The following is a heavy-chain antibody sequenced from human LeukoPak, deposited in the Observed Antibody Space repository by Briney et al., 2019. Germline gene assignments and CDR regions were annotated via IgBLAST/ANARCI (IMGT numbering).Heavy chain of an antibody. V-gene: IGHV3-23*01. Sequence: GGSLRLSCAASGFTFSSYAMSWVRQAPGKGLEWVSAIAGSGGSTYHADSVKGRFTISRDNSQNTLFLQMSSLRAEDSAIFYCAKGSASARPYYFDSWGHGILVTVSS. CDR3: AKGSASARPYYFDS. D-gene: IGHD2-15*01. CDR1: GFTFSSYA. J-gene: IGHJ4*01. CDR2: IAGSGGST.